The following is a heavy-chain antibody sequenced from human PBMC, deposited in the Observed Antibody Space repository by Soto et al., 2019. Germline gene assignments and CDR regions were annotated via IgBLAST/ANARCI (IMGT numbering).Heavy chain of an antibody. CDR1: GFTFSEYD. Sequence: PGGSLRLSCADSGFTFSEYDMHWVRQAPGKGLEWVALISYLGTKTDYADSVKGRFTISRDNFRKTVSLQMESLRAEDSAVYCCARTDTGGTYFEFWGRGTLVTVSS. J-gene: IGHJ4*02. CDR2: ISYLGTKT. V-gene: IGHV3-33*08. D-gene: IGHD3-16*01. CDR3: ARTDTGGTYFEF.